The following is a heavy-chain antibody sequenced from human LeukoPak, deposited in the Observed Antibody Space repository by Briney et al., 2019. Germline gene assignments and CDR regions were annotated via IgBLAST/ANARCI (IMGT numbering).Heavy chain of an antibody. J-gene: IGHJ6*02. CDR3: ARMGYCSSTSCLWGGYYYYYYGMDV. CDR2: ISAYNGNT. Sequence: ASVKVPCKASGYTFTSYGISWVRQAPGQGLEWMGWISAYNGNTNYAQKLQGRVTMTTGTSTSTAYMELRSLRSDDTAVYYCARMGYCSSTSCLWGGYYYYYYGMDVWGQGTTVTVSS. CDR1: GYTFTSYG. D-gene: IGHD2-2*01. V-gene: IGHV1-18*01.